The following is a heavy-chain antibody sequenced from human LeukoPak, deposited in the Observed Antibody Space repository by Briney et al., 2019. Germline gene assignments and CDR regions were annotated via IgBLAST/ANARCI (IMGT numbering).Heavy chain of an antibody. Sequence: GRSLRLSCAASGFTFDDYAMHWVRQAPGKGLEWVSGISWYSGSIGYADSVKGRFTISRDNAKNSLYLQMNSLRAEDMALYYCAKDSGDYYDSSGYYSYFDYWGQGTLVTVSS. CDR3: AKDSGDYYDSSGYYSYFDY. V-gene: IGHV3-9*03. D-gene: IGHD3-22*01. CDR1: GFTFDDYA. CDR2: ISWYSGSI. J-gene: IGHJ4*02.